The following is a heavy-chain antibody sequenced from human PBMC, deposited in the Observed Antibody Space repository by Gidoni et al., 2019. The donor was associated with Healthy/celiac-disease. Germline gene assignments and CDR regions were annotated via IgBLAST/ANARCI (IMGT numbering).Heavy chain of an antibody. CDR1: GFTFSSYD. V-gene: IGHV3-13*04. Sequence: EVQLVESGGGLVQPGGSLRLSCAASGFTFSSYDMHWVRQATGKGLEWVSAIGTAGDTYYPGSVKGRFTISRENAKNSLYLQMNSLRAGDTAVYYCARVSWFRGYDYWGQGTLVTVSS. J-gene: IGHJ4*02. CDR2: IGTAGDT. CDR3: ARVSWFRGYDY. D-gene: IGHD3-10*01.